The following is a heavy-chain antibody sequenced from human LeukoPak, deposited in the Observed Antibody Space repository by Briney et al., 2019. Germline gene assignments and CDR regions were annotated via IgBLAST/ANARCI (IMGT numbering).Heavy chain of an antibody. CDR3: ARVSSSWLKLIVWYFQH. D-gene: IGHD6-13*01. CDR2: ISAYNGNT. V-gene: IGHV1-18*01. Sequence: ASVKVSCKASGYTFTSYGISWVRQAPGQGLEWMGWISAYNGNTIYAQKFQGRVTMTEDTSTDTAYMELSSLRSEDTAVYYCARVSSSWLKLIVWYFQHWGQGTLVTVSS. CDR1: GYTFTSYG. J-gene: IGHJ1*01.